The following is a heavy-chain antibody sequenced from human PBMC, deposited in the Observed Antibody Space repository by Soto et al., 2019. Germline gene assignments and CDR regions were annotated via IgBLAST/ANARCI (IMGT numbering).Heavy chain of an antibody. CDR1: GYSFTSYW. D-gene: IGHD3-22*01. CDR2: IDPSDSYT. V-gene: IGHV5-10-1*01. CDR3: ARQETYYYDSSGYPKGFVWFDP. J-gene: IGHJ5*02. Sequence: GESLKISCKGSGYSFTSYWISWVRQMPGKGLEWMGRIDPSDSYTNYSPSFQGHVTISADKSISTAYLQWSSLKASDTAMYYCARQETYYYDSSGYPKGFVWFDPWGQGTLVTVSS.